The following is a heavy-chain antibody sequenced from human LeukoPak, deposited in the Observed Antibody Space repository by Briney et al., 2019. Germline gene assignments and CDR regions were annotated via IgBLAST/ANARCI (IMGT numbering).Heavy chain of an antibody. CDR2: ISYDGSNK. Sequence: GRSLRLSCAASGFTFSSYAMHWVRQAPGKAREWGAVISYDGSNKYYADSVKGRFTISRDNSKNTLYLQMNSLRAEDTAVYYCARDFPPYYDFWSGYYDYWGQGTLVTVSS. J-gene: IGHJ4*02. D-gene: IGHD3-3*01. CDR1: GFTFSSYA. CDR3: ARDFPPYYDFWSGYYDY. V-gene: IGHV3-30*04.